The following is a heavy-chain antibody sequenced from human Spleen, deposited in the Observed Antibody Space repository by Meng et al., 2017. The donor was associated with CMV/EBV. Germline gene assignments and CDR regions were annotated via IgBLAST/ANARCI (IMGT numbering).Heavy chain of an antibody. D-gene: IGHD3-10*01. CDR1: GGASISSSNYY. J-gene: IGHJ3*02. CDR2: IYYSGST. V-gene: IGHV4-39*07. CDR3: ARTPMVRGVIRAFDI. Sequence: SETLSLTCTVSGGASISSSNYYWGWIRQPPGKGMEWIGRIYYSGSTYYNPYLKCRVTISVDTSTNQFSLKLSSVTAADTDVYYCARTPMVRGVIRAFDIWGQGTMVTVSS.